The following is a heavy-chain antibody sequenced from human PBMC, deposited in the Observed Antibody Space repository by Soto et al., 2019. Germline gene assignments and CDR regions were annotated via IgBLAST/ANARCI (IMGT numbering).Heavy chain of an antibody. CDR2: ISRSGSAI. D-gene: IGHD2-8*01. Sequence: GGSLILSCAASGFTVSSYSMNWVRQAPGKGLEWVSSISRSGSAIYYADSVKGRFTISRDNARNSLYLQMDSLRAEDTAVYYCAARYCTDGVCPFDYWGRGTQVTVSS. J-gene: IGHJ4*02. V-gene: IGHV3-21*01. CDR3: AARYCTDGVCPFDY. CDR1: GFTVSSYS.